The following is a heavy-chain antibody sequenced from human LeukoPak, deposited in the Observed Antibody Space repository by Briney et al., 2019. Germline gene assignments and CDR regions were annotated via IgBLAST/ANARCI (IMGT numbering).Heavy chain of an antibody. D-gene: IGHD3-22*01. CDR2: MNPTNGNT. CDR3: ARGFERDYYDASGYYSVD. V-gene: IGHV1-8*01. J-gene: IGHJ4*02. Sequence: GASVKVSCKASGYTFTSYDINWVRLATGQGREWMGWMNPTNGNTGYAQKFQGRVTMTRDTSITTAYMELSSLRSEDTAVYFCARGFERDYYDASGYYSVDWGQGTLVTVSS. CDR1: GYTFTSYD.